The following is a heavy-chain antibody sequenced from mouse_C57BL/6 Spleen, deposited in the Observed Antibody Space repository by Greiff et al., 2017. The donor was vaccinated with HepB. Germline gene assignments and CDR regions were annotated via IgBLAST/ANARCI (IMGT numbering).Heavy chain of an antibody. CDR3: ARGYYGRSPLWYFDV. J-gene: IGHJ1*03. CDR2: INPNNGGT. V-gene: IGHV1-18*01. CDR1: GYTFTDYN. D-gene: IGHD1-1*01. Sequence: EVQLQQSGPELVKPGASVKISCKASGYTFTDYNMDWVKQSHGKSLEWIGDINPNNGGTTYNQKFKDKATLTVDKSSSTAYMELRSLTSEDTAVYYCARGYYGRSPLWYFDVWGTGTTVTVSS.